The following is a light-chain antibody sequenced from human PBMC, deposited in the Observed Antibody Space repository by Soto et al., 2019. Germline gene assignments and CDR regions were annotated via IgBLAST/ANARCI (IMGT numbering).Light chain of an antibody. Sequence: MLPPAPDILSLSPGESATLSCGASQAINNNVAWYQLKDGQVPRLLIYGASTRAADVPARFSGGESGTEGTLTISSLQPEDGAEYHGQQYNNSTQTFGGGTKVDIK. CDR1: QAINNN. J-gene: IGKJ4*02. CDR2: GAS. V-gene: IGKV3-15*01. CDR3: QQYNNSTQT.